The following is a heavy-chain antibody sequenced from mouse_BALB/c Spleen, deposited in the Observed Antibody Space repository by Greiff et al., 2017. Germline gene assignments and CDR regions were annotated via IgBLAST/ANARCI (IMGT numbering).Heavy chain of an antibody. V-gene: IGHV5-17*02. Sequence: EVMLVESGGGLVQPGGSRKLSCAASGFTFSSFGMHWVRQAPEKGLEWVAYISSGSSTIYYADTVKGRFTISRDNPKNTLFLQMTSLRSEDTAMYYCARWGGNYGDYYAMDYWGQGTSVTVSS. CDR3: ARWGGNYGDYYAMDY. J-gene: IGHJ4*01. CDR2: ISSGSSTI. CDR1: GFTFSSFG. D-gene: IGHD2-1*01.